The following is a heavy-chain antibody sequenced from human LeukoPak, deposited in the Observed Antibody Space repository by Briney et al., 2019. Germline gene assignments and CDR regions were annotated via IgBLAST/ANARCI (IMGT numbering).Heavy chain of an antibody. V-gene: IGHV3-23*01. D-gene: IGHD3-9*01. Sequence: PGGSLRLSCAASGFTVTNYAMYWVRQAPGKGLEWVSAISGRDDSTYYADSMKGRFTISRDTSKNTLFLQMNSLRAEDTAVYYCAKWGDYDILTGYYDPDYWGQGTLVTVSS. CDR2: ISGRDDST. CDR1: GFTVTNYA. CDR3: AKWGDYDILTGYYDPDY. J-gene: IGHJ4*02.